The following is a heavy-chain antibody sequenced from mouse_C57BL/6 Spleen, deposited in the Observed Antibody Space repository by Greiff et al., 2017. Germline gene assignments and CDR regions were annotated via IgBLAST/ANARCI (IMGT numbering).Heavy chain of an antibody. CDR2: IDPSDSYT. D-gene: IGHD1-1*01. CDR1: GYTFTSYW. V-gene: IGHV1-59*01. CDR3: AIRGCYYYGSSLYWYFDV. J-gene: IGHJ1*03. Sequence: QVQLQQPGAELVRPGTSVKLSCKASGYTFTSYWMHWVKQRPGQGLEWIGVIDPSDSYTNYNQKFNGKATLTVDTSYSTDYMQLSSLTSEDAAVYYCAIRGCYYYGSSLYWYFDVWGTGTTVTVSS.